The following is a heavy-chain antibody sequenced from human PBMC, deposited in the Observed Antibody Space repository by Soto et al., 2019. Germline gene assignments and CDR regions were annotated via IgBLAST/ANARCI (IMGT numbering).Heavy chain of an antibody. D-gene: IGHD3-10*01. J-gene: IGHJ6*03. V-gene: IGHV4-59*01. CDR3: ARDSGTDQYSYMDD. Sequence: QVQLQESGPGLVKPSETLSLTCTVSGGSISTYFWGWIRQPPGKGLEWIGYIYYDGSTKSNPSLKGRVTISVDTSKNQFSLKLSSVTAADTVVYYCARDSGTDQYSYMDDWGKGTTVTVSS. CDR2: IYYDGST. CDR1: GGSISTYF.